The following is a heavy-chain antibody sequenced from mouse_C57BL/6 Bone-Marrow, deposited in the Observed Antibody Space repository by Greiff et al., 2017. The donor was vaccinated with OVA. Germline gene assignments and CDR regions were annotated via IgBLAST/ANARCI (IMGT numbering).Heavy chain of an antibody. V-gene: IGHV5-16*01. D-gene: IGHD3-1*01. CDR2: INYDGSST. Sequence: EVHLVESEGGLVQPGSSMKLSCTASGFTFSDYYMAWVRQVPEKGLEWVANINYDGSSTYYLDSLKSRFIISRDNAKNILYLQMSSLKSEDTATYYCARDRATVSYWYFGVWGTGTTVTVAT. CDR1: GFTFSDYY. J-gene: IGHJ1*03. CDR3: ARDRATVSYWYFGV.